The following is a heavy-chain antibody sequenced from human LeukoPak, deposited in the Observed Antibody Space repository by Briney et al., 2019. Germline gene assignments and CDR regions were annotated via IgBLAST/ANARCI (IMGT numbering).Heavy chain of an antibody. D-gene: IGHD4/OR15-4a*01. Sequence: PGGSLRLSCAASGFTFSNAWMSWVRQAPGKGLEWVGRIKSKTDGGTTDYAAPVKGRFTISRDDSKNTLYLQMNSLKTEDTAVYYCTTDLRMPLGMTTVQTFDYWGQGTLVTVSS. CDR1: GFTFSNAW. V-gene: IGHV3-15*01. CDR3: TTDLRMPLGMTTVQTFDY. CDR2: IKSKTDGGTT. J-gene: IGHJ4*02.